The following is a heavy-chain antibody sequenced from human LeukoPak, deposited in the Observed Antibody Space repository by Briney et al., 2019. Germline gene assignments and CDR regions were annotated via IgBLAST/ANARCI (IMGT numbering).Heavy chain of an antibody. J-gene: IGHJ4*02. V-gene: IGHV3-30*02. Sequence: GGSLRLSCAASEFTFSSYGMHWVRQAPGKGLEWVAFIRYDGSNKYYADSVKGRFTISRDNSKNTLYLQMNSLRAEDTAVYYCAKDQAEGYLFDYWGQGTLVTVSS. CDR3: AKDQAEGYLFDY. D-gene: IGHD2-15*01. CDR2: IRYDGSNK. CDR1: EFTFSSYG.